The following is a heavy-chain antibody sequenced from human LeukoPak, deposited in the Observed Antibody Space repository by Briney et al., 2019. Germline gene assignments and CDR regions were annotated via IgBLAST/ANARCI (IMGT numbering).Heavy chain of an antibody. CDR2: NSDSGGT. CDR3: ARHGGSYTFDY. J-gene: IGHJ4*02. Sequence: SETLSLTCTVSGGSMSGYYWSWIRQPPGKGLEWIGFNSDSGGTNCNPSLKSRVTMSVDTSKNQFSLKVTSVNAADTAVYYCARHGGSYTFDYWGQGTLVTVSS. D-gene: IGHD1-26*01. V-gene: IGHV4-59*08. CDR1: GGSMSGYY.